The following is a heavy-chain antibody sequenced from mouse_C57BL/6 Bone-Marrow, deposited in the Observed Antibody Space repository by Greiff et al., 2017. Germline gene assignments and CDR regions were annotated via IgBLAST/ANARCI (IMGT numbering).Heavy chain of an antibody. CDR3: ARWAHGKGAWFAY. J-gene: IGHJ3*01. D-gene: IGHD2-1*01. CDR2: IYPRSGNT. CDR1: GYTFTSYG. V-gene: IGHV1-81*01. Sequence: QVQLQQSGAELARPGASVKLSCKASGYTFTSYGISWVKQRTGQGLEWIGEIYPRSGNTYYNEKFKGKATLTADKSSSTAYMELRSLTSEDSAVYFCARWAHGKGAWFAYWGQGTLVTVSA.